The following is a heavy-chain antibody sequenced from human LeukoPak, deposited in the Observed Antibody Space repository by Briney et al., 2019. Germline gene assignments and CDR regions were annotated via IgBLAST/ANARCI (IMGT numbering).Heavy chain of an antibody. Sequence: SETLSLTCAVYGGSFSGYYWSWIRQPPGKGLEWIGEINHSGSTNYNPSLKSRVTMSVDTSKNQFSLKLSSVTAADTAVYYCARTTGDYVDNWFDPWGQGTLVTVSS. V-gene: IGHV4-34*01. CDR3: ARTTGDYVDNWFDP. D-gene: IGHD4-17*01. CDR2: INHSGST. CDR1: GGSFSGYY. J-gene: IGHJ5*02.